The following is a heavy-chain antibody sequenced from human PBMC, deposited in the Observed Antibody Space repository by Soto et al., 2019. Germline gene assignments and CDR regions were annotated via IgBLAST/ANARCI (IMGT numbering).Heavy chain of an antibody. J-gene: IGHJ5*02. D-gene: IGHD3-3*01. CDR2: ISHDGRIE. CDR3: ARDGLPDDFRSGGYWFDP. CDR1: GFTFSTFA. V-gene: IGHV3-30-3*01. Sequence: GGSLRLSCAASGFTFSTFALHWVRLAPGEGLEWVALISHDGRIEKYADSVKGRFTISRDNSKNTLHMQMDSLRLEDTGVYYCARDGLPDDFRSGGYWFDPWGQGTQVTVSS.